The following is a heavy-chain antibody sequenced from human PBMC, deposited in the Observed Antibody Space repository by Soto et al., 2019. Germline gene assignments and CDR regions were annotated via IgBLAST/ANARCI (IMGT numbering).Heavy chain of an antibody. CDR3: ARESEDLTSNFDY. CDR2: ISSTTNYI. Sequence: GGSLRLSCAASGFTFSRYSMNWVRQAPGKGLEWVSSISSTTNYIYYADSMKGRFTVSRDNAKNSVFLDMNSLSAEDTAVYYCARESEDLTSNFDYWGQGTLVTVSS. J-gene: IGHJ4*02. V-gene: IGHV3-21*01. CDR1: GFTFSRYS.